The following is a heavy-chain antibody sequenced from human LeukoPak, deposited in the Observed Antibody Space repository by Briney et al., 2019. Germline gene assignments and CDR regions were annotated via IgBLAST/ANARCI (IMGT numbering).Heavy chain of an antibody. V-gene: IGHV1-24*01. D-gene: IGHD3-16*02. CDR2: FDPEDGET. J-gene: IGHJ4*02. Sequence: ASVKVSSNVSGYTLTELSMPGVRQAPGKGLEWMGGFDPEDGETIYAQKFQGRVTMTEDTSTDTAYMELSSLRSEDTAVYYFVTDGGDYVGGSNRSQYYFFYWGQGTLVTVSS. CDR3: VTDGGDYVGGSNRSQYYFFY. CDR1: GYTLTELS.